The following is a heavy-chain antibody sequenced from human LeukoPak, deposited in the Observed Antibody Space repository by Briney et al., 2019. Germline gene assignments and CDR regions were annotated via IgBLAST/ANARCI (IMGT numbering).Heavy chain of an antibody. J-gene: IGHJ4*02. CDR1: GFTFSSYA. CDR3: AKDITYYGSGSRFDY. D-gene: IGHD3-10*01. Sequence: GGSLRLSCAASGFTFSSYAMHWVRQAPGKGLEWVAVISYDGSNKYYADSVKGRFTISRDNSKNTLYLQMNSLRAEDTAVYYCAKDITYYGSGSRFDYWGQGTLVTVSS. CDR2: ISYDGSNK. V-gene: IGHV3-30*04.